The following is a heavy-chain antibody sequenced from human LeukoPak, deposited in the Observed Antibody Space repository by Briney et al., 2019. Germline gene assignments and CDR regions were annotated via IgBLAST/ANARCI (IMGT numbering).Heavy chain of an antibody. J-gene: IGHJ4*02. CDR1: GFIFSSYE. D-gene: IGHD5-12*01. CDR2: ISSTGSTI. CDR3: TKSRISFSGQADH. V-gene: IGHV3-48*03. Sequence: PGGSLRLSCAASGFIFSSYEMNWVRQAPGKGLEWVSYISSTGSTISYADSVKGRRFTISRDNAKNSLYLQMNSLRAEDTAVYYCTKSRISFSGQADHWGQGTLVTVSS.